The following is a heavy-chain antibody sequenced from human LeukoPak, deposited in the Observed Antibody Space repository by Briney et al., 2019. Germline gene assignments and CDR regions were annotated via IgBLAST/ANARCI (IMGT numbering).Heavy chain of an antibody. CDR3: ARDGSSSRNWFDP. D-gene: IGHD6-6*01. J-gene: IGHJ5*02. Sequence: ASVKVSCKASGGTFSSYAISWVRQAPGQGLEWMGGIIPIFGTANYAQKFQGRVTITADKSTSTAYMELSSLRSEDTAVYYCARDGSSSRNWFDPWGQGTLVTVSS. CDR2: IIPIFGTA. V-gene: IGHV1-69*06. CDR1: GGTFSSYA.